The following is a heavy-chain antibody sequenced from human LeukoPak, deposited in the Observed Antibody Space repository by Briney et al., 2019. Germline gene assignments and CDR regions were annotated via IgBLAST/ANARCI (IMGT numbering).Heavy chain of an antibody. Sequence: GSLRLSCAASGFTFSSYAMSWVRQAPGKGLEWVSAISGSGGSTYYADSVKGRFTISRDNSKNTLYLQMNSLRAEDTAVYYCARGWGINSDYDGAFDYWGQGTLVTVSS. CDR1: GFTFSSYA. CDR3: ARGWGINSDYDGAFDY. D-gene: IGHD5-12*01. J-gene: IGHJ4*02. CDR2: ISGSGGST. V-gene: IGHV3-23*01.